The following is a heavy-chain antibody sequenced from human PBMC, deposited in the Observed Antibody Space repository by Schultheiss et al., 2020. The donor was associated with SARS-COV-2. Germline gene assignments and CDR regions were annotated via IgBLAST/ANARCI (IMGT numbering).Heavy chain of an antibody. Sequence: GSLRLSCAVYGGSFSSYYWSWIRQHPGKGLEWIGEINHSGSTNYNPSLKSRVTISVDTSKNQFSLKLSSVTAADTAVYYCARAARGISHSRDAFDIWGQGTMVTVSS. V-gene: IGHV4-34*01. D-gene: IGHD2-15*01. J-gene: IGHJ3*02. CDR3: ARAARGISHSRDAFDI. CDR2: INHSGST. CDR1: GGSFSSYY.